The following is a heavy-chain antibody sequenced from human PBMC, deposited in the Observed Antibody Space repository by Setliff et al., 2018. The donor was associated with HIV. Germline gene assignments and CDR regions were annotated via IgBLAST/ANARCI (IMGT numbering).Heavy chain of an antibody. CDR1: GGSISSGSNY. J-gene: IGHJ6*02. D-gene: IGHD2-2*01. CDR2: IYTGGST. V-gene: IGHV4-61*02. CDR3: ARDKMEAPAGTKGYYYYYGMDV. Sequence: ASETLSLTCTVSGGSISSGSNYWSWIRQPAGKGLEWIGRIYTGGSTNYNPSLKSRVTISVDTSKNQSSLKLRSVTAADTAVYYCARDKMEAPAGTKGYYYYYGMDVWGQGTTVTVS.